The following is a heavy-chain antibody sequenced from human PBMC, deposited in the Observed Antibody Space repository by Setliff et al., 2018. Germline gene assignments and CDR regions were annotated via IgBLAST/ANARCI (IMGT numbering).Heavy chain of an antibody. CDR1: GYTFNRYG. D-gene: IGHD1-26*01. CDR3: ARSPPNRGVGQGHHMDV. J-gene: IGHJ6*03. V-gene: IGHV1-18*01. CDR2: ISGYNGDT. Sequence: ASVKVSCKASGYTFNRYGITWVRQAPGQGLEWMGWISGYNGDTNYARKFQGRVTLTTDTSTSTAYVEVRSLRSDDTAVYYCARSPPNRGVGQGHHMDVWGKGTTVTVSS.